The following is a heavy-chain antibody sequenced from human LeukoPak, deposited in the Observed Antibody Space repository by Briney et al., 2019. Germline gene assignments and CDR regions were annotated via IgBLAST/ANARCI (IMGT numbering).Heavy chain of an antibody. D-gene: IGHD5-18*01. CDR2: INHSGST. V-gene: IGHV4-34*01. J-gene: IGHJ6*03. CDR1: GDSISGYY. CDR3: ARAAVSGYGFSYYYYMDV. Sequence: PSETLSLTCTVSGDSISGYYWSWIRQPPGKGLEWIGEINHSGSTNYNPSLKSRVTISVDTSKNQFSLKLSSVTAADTAVYYCARAAVSGYGFSYYYYMDVWGKGTTVTVSS.